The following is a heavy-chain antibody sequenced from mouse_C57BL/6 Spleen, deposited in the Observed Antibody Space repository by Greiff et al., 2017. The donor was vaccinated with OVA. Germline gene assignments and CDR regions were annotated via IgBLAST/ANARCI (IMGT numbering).Heavy chain of an antibody. CDR1: GYSITSGYY. V-gene: IGHV3-6*01. J-gene: IGHJ3*01. CDR2: ISYDGSN. CDR3: ARGDGYGFAY. Sequence: VQLQQSGPGLVKPSQSLSLTCSVTGYSITSGYYWNWIRQFPGNKLEWMGYISYDGSNNYNPSLKNRISITRATSKNQFFLKLNSVTTEDTATYYCARGDGYGFAYWGQGTLVTVSA. D-gene: IGHD2-2*01.